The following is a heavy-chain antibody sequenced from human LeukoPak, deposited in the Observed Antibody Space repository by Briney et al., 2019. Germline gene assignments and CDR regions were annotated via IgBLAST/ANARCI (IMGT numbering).Heavy chain of an antibody. CDR3: ALRGSSGYYYFRWFDP. CDR2: INPNSGGT. Sequence: ASVKVSCKASGYTFTSYGISWVRQAPGQGLEWMGWINPNSGGTNYAQKFQGRVTMTRDTSISTAYMELSRLRPDDTAVYYCALRGSSGYYYFRWFDPWGQGTLVTVSS. CDR1: GYTFTSYG. V-gene: IGHV1-2*02. J-gene: IGHJ5*02. D-gene: IGHD3-22*01.